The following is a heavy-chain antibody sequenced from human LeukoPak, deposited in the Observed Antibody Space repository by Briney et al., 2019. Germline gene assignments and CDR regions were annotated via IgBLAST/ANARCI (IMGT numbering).Heavy chain of an antibody. J-gene: IGHJ4*02. D-gene: IGHD3-16*01. Sequence: SETLSLTCAVYGGSFSGYYWSWIRQPPGKGLEWIGEINHSGSTNYNPSLKSRVTILVDTSKNQFSLKLSSVTAADTAVYYCTRVRGGSSTTFDYWGQGTLVTVSS. CDR3: TRVRGGSSTTFDY. V-gene: IGHV4-34*01. CDR1: GGSFSGYY. CDR2: INHSGST.